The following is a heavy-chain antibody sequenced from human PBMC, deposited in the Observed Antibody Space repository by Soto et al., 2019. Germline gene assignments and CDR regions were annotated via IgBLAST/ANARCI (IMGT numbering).Heavy chain of an antibody. D-gene: IGHD3-10*01. CDR3: ARHGFGPLHGLVDV. J-gene: IGHJ6*02. CDR1: GGSITNYY. V-gene: IGHV4-59*08. Sequence: QVQLQESGPGLVKPSETLSLTCTVSGGSITNYYCCWFRQPPGKGLEWIGYINYDGYSAYNLSLKRRVTLSMDASKTQFSLMLESVTATDTAVYYCARHGFGPLHGLVDVWGPGTRVIVSS. CDR2: INYDGYS.